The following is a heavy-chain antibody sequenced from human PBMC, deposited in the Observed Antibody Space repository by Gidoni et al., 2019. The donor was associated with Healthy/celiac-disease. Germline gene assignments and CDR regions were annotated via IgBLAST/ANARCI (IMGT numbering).Heavy chain of an antibody. V-gene: IGHV3-48*02. D-gene: IGHD6-13*01. CDR3: AREAPKYSSSWYIRAFDI. CDR2: ISSSSSTI. J-gene: IGHJ3*02. CDR1: GFTFSSSS. Sequence: EVQLVESGGGLVQPGGSLSLSCAASGFTFSSSSMNWVRQAPGKGLAWVSYISSSSSTIYYADSVKGRFTISRDNAKNSLYLQMNSLRDEDTAVYYCAREAPKYSSSWYIRAFDIWGQGTMVTVSS.